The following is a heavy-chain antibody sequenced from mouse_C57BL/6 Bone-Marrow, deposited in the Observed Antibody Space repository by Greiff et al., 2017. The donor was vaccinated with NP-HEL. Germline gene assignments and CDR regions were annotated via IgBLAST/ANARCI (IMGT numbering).Heavy chain of an antibody. CDR3: ARDQDDYDRAMDY. V-gene: IGHV5-4*01. CDR2: ISDGGSYT. Sequence: EVKLVESGGGLVKPGGSLKLSCAASGFTFSSYAMSWVRQTPEKRLEWVATISDGGSYTYYPDNVKGRFTISRDNAKNNLYLQMSHLKSEDTAMYYCARDQDDYDRAMDYWGQGTSVTVSS. D-gene: IGHD2-4*01. J-gene: IGHJ4*01. CDR1: GFTFSSYA.